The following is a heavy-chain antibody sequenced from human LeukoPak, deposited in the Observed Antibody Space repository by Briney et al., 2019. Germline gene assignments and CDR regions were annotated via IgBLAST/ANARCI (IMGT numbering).Heavy chain of an antibody. Sequence: GGSLRLSCAASGFTFSSYSMNWVRQAPGKGLEWVSSISSSSSYIYYADSVKGRFTISRDNAKKSLYLKMNSLRAEDTAVYYCARDQHDYGGNSSIYWGQGTLVTVSS. D-gene: IGHD4-23*01. J-gene: IGHJ4*02. CDR1: GFTFSSYS. CDR2: ISSSSSYI. V-gene: IGHV3-21*01. CDR3: ARDQHDYGGNSSIY.